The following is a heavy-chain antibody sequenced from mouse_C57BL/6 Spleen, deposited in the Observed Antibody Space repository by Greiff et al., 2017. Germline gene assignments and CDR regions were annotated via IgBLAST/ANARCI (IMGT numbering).Heavy chain of an antibody. CDR1: GYTFTSYW. Sequence: QVQLKQSGAELVKPGASVKLSCKASGYTFTSYWMQWVKQRPGQGLEWIGEIDPSDSYTNYNQTFKGKATLTVDTSSSTAYMQLSSLTSEDSAVYYCARNHYDYDVDWYFDVWGTGTTVTVSS. CDR3: ARNHYDYDVDWYFDV. D-gene: IGHD2-4*01. J-gene: IGHJ1*03. V-gene: IGHV1-50*01. CDR2: IDPSDSYT.